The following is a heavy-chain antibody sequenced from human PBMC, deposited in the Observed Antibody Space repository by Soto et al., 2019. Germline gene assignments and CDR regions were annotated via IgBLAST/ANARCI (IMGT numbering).Heavy chain of an antibody. CDR3: ARHHGPTTSENWFDP. J-gene: IGHJ5*02. D-gene: IGHD5-12*01. V-gene: IGHV1-46*01. Sequence: GASVKVSCKASGYTFTSYYMHWVRQAPGQGLEWMGIINPSGGSTSYAQKFQGRVTMTTDTSTTTAYLELRSLRSDDTAVYYCARHHGPTTSENWFDPWGQGTLVTVSS. CDR2: INPSGGST. CDR1: GYTFTSYY.